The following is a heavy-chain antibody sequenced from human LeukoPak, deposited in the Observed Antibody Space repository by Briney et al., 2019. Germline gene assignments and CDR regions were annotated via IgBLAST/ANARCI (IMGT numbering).Heavy chain of an antibody. CDR1: GFTLSNSA. D-gene: IGHD6-13*01. Sequence: GGSLRLSCAVSGFTLSNSAMHWVRQAPGKGLEWVATISFDESEKFYADSVKGRFTISRDTSKSTVYLQMNGLRAEDTAVYYCAKDKNWSWSLDYWGQGTLVTVSS. V-gene: IGHV3-30*18. CDR2: ISFDESEK. J-gene: IGHJ4*02. CDR3: AKDKNWSWSLDY.